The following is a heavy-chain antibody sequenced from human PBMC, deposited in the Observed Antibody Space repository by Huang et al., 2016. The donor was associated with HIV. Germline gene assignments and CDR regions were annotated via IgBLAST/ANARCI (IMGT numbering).Heavy chain of an antibody. CDR2: RDYSRST. J-gene: IGHJ4*02. V-gene: IGHV4-59*11. CDR3: ARDHHDFWRGYRRMYFFDH. D-gene: IGHD3-3*01. CDR1: GGSISTHY. Sequence: QVQLQESGPGLVKPSETLSITCTVSGGSISTHYWCWIRQPPGKGLGVIVRRDYSRSTNYSPSLKSRVTLLLDTSKNQFSLRVNSVAAADTAMYYCARDHHDFWRGYRRMYFFDHWGQGTLVTVSS.